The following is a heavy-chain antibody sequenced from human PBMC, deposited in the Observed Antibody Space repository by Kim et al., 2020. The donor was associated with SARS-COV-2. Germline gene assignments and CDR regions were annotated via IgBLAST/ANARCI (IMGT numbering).Heavy chain of an antibody. V-gene: IGHV1-3*01. CDR2: INAGNGNT. D-gene: IGHD3-22*01. Sequence: ASVKVSCKASGYTFTSYAMHWVRQAPGQRLEWMGWINAGNGNTKYSQKFQGRVTITRDTSASTAYMELSSLRSEDTAVYYCARDKYDSSGYYSVPAYYFDYWGQGTLVTVSS. CDR1: GYTFTSYA. J-gene: IGHJ4*02. CDR3: ARDKYDSSGYYSVPAYYFDY.